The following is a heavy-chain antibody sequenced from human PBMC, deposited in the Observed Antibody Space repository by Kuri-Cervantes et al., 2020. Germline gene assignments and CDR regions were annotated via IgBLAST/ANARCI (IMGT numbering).Heavy chain of an antibody. V-gene: IGHV3-7*01. J-gene: IGHJ4*02. D-gene: IGHD2-21*02. CDR1: QFTFSEHW. CDR3: ARLSTAVTGI. Sequence: GGSLRLSCAASQFTFSEHWISWVRQAPGKGLEWVAGINQDGSEKVYVDSLKGRFTISRDNAKNSLYLQLNSLTAEDTAVYYCARLSTAVTGIWGQGTLVTVSS. CDR2: INQDGSEK.